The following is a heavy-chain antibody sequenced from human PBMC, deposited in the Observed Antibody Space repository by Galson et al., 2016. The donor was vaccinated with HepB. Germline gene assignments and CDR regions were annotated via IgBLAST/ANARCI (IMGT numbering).Heavy chain of an antibody. CDR2: LSGSDGST. CDR1: GFIFSSYA. V-gene: IGHV3-23*01. D-gene: IGHD5-12*01. CDR3: AKDWGVATTTHFDY. J-gene: IGHJ4*02. Sequence: SLRLSCAASGFIFSSYAMSWVRQAPGKGLECVSGLSGSDGSTDYADSVKGRFTTSRDNSKNTLYLQMNSLRAEDTAVYYCAKDWGVATTTHFDYWGQGTLVIVSS.